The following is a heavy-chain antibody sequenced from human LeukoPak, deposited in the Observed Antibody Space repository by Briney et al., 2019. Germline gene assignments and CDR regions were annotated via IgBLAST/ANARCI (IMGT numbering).Heavy chain of an antibody. CDR2: ISWNSGSI. D-gene: IGHD5-18*01. J-gene: IGHJ4*02. Sequence: GRSLRLYCAASGFTFDDYAMHWVRQAPGKGLEWVSGISWNSGSIGYADSVKGRFTISRDNAKNSLYLQMNSLRAEDTALYYCAKGRYSYGTLPIDYWGQGTLVTVSS. CDR1: GFTFDDYA. V-gene: IGHV3-9*01. CDR3: AKGRYSYGTLPIDY.